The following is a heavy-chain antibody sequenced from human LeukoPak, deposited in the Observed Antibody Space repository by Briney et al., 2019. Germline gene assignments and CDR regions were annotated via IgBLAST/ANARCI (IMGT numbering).Heavy chain of an antibody. Sequence: SETLSLTCTVSGGSISSGSYYWSWIRQPAGKGLEWIGRIYTSGSTNYNPSLKSRVTISVDTSKNQFSLKLSPVTAADTAVYYCARGPYYYDSSGGDYFDYWGQGTLVTVSS. CDR3: ARGPYYYDSSGGDYFDY. J-gene: IGHJ4*02. CDR2: IYTSGST. D-gene: IGHD3-22*01. CDR1: GGSISSGSYY. V-gene: IGHV4-61*02.